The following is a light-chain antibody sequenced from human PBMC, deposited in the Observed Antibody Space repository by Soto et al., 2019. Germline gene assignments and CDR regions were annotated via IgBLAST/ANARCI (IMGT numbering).Light chain of an antibody. CDR1: QNVSSN. Sequence: EIVMTQSPASLSVSPGERATLSCRASQNVSSNLAWYQQKPGQAPRFLIYGASTRATGIPARFSGSGSGTEFTLTISSLQSEDFAVYYCQQYNNWPPWTFGQGTKVDIK. CDR3: QQYNNWPPWT. V-gene: IGKV3-15*01. CDR2: GAS. J-gene: IGKJ1*01.